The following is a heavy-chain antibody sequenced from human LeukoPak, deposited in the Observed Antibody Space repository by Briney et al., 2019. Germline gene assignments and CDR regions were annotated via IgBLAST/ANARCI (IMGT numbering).Heavy chain of an antibody. CDR1: GLNYNDAW. V-gene: IGHV3-53*01. D-gene: IGHD3-16*02. J-gene: IGHJ4*02. Sequence: GGSLRLSCAVFGLNYNDAWMSWVRQAPGKGLEWVSIIYSGGDTYYADSVKGRFSISRDNSKNTLYLQMNSLRAEDTAVYYCARDHPPDGITFGGVIVITYFDYWGQGTLVTVSS. CDR3: ARDHPPDGITFGGVIVITYFDY. CDR2: IYSGGDT.